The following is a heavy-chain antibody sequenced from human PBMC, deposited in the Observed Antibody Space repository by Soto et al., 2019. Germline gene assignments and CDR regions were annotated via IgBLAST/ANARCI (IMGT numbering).Heavy chain of an antibody. D-gene: IGHD6-19*01. V-gene: IGHV1-69*13. CDR3: ASSPRGTVAGGYYYYYGMDV. CDR2: IIPIFGTA. J-gene: IGHJ6*02. CDR1: GGTFSSYA. Sequence: ASVKVSCKASGGTFSSYAISWVRQAPGQGLEWMGGIIPIFGTANYAQKFQGRVTITADESTSTAYMELSSLRSEDTAVYYCASSPRGTVAGGYYYYYGMDVWGQGTTVTVSS.